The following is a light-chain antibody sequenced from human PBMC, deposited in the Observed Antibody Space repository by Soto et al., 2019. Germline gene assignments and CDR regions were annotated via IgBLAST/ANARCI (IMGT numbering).Light chain of an antibody. Sequence: QSVLTQPASLSGSPGQSITISCTGTSSDIGAHDYVSWFQQHPGKAPKLMISEVNNRPSGVPNRFSGSKSGNTASLTISGLQAEDEADYYCCSYAGSSDVFGTGTKLTVL. J-gene: IGLJ1*01. CDR3: CSYAGSSDV. CDR1: SSDIGAHDY. V-gene: IGLV2-14*01. CDR2: EVN.